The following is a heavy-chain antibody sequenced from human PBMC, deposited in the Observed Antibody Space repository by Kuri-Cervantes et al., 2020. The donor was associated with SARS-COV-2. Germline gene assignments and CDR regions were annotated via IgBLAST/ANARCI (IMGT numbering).Heavy chain of an antibody. CDR1: GFTFSSYA. CDR2: IPYDGSNK. Sequence: GESLKISCAASGFTFSSYAMHWVRQAPGKGLEWVAVIPYDGSNKYYADSVKGRFTISRDNSKNTLYLQMNSLRAEDTAVYYCATSHCSGGSCYPYYYYYMDVWGKGTTVTVSS. CDR3: ATSHCSGGSCYPYYYYYMDV. J-gene: IGHJ6*03. V-gene: IGHV3-30*04. D-gene: IGHD2-15*01.